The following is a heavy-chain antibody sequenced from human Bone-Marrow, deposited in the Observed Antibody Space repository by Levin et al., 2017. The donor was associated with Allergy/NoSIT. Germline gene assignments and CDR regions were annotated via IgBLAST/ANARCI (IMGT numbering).Heavy chain of an antibody. D-gene: IGHD2-8*02. Sequence: GGSLRLSCAASGFTFTSYSMNWVRQAPGKGLEWISYIRPNNDIRSYADSVKGRFTISRDNAKNSLYLQMDSLRAADTAVYYCARDHSWSSDSWGQGTLVTVSS. V-gene: IGHV3-48*04. CDR3: ARDHSWSSDS. CDR2: IRPNNDIR. CDR1: GFTFTSYS. J-gene: IGHJ4*02.